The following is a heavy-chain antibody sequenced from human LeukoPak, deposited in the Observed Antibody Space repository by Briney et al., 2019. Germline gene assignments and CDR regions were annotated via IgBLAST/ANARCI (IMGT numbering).Heavy chain of an antibody. J-gene: IGHJ5*02. V-gene: IGHV5-51*01. CDR2: IYPGDSDT. CDR1: GYSFTSYW. Sequence: GESLKISCRGSGYSFTSYWIGWVRQMPGKGLEWMGIIYPGDSDTRYSPSFQGQVTISADKSISTAYLQWSSLKASDTAMYYCARSLYDFWSGYDPNWFDPWGQGTLVTVSS. D-gene: IGHD3-3*01. CDR3: ARSLYDFWSGYDPNWFDP.